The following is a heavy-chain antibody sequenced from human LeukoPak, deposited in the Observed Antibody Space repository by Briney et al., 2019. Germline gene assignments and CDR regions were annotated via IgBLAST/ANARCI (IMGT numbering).Heavy chain of an antibody. CDR1: GFTFSRYW. CDR3: ARGPNSNWSGLDF. D-gene: IGHD6-6*01. CDR2: IKPNGSQR. J-gene: IGHJ4*02. Sequence: GGSLRLSCAASGFTFSRYWMSWIRQAPGKGLEWVANIKPNGSQRNYVDSVKGRFTISRDDAKNSLYLQVNNLRAEDTAVYYCARGPNSNWSGLDFWGQGTLLTVSS. V-gene: IGHV3-7*01.